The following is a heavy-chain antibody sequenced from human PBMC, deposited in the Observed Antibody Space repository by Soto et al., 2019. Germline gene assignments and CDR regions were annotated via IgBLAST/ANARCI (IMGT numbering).Heavy chain of an antibody. V-gene: IGHV4-39*01. CDR3: ASSATHYYDSSDPDY. CDR2: IYYSGTT. D-gene: IGHD3-22*01. Sequence: AETLSLTCTVSGDSITSNSYFWAWIRQPPGKGLEWIGSIYYSGTTYYNPSLKSRVTISVDTSKNQFSLKLSSVTAADTAVYYCASSATHYYDSSDPDYWGQGTLVTVSS. J-gene: IGHJ4*02. CDR1: GDSITSNSYF.